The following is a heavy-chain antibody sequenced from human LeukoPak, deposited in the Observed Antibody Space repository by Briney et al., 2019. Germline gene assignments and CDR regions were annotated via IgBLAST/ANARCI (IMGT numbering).Heavy chain of an antibody. V-gene: IGHV3-21*01. J-gene: IGHJ4*02. CDR2: ISSSSSYI. CDR3: ARQFGYTQSLFDY. D-gene: IGHD1-1*01. Sequence: PGGSLRLSCAASGFTFSSYSMNWVRQAPGKGLEWVSSISSSSSYIYYADSVKGRFTISRDNSKNTLYLQMNSLRAEDTAVYYCARQFGYTQSLFDYWGQGTLVTVSS. CDR1: GFTFSSYS.